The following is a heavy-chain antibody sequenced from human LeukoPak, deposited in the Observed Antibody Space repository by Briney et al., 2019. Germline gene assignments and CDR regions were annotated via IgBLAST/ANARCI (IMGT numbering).Heavy chain of an antibody. V-gene: IGHV4-30-4*08. CDR1: GGSISSGDYY. CDR2: LYYSGSS. CDR3: ARGSLGTLRDAFDI. D-gene: IGHD7-27*01. Sequence: SETLSLTCTVSGGSISSGDYYWSWTRQPPGKGLEWIGYLYYSGSSYYNPSLKSRVIISVDTSKNQFSLELSSVTAADTAVYYCARGSLGTLRDAFDIWGQGTMVTVSS. J-gene: IGHJ3*02.